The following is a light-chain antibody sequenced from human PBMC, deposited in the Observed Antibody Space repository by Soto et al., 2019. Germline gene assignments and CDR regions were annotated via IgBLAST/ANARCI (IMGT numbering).Light chain of an antibody. CDR1: QTIGNN. V-gene: IGKV3-15*01. CDR2: AAS. CDR3: QYYNNWPPSIT. J-gene: IGKJ5*01. Sequence: ELVMTQSPGTLSVSPGERATLSCRASQTIGNNLAWYQQSPGQAPRLLIYAASTRATGIPPRFSGSGSGTEFTLTISSLQSEEFAFYYCQYYNNWPPSITFGQGTRLEIK.